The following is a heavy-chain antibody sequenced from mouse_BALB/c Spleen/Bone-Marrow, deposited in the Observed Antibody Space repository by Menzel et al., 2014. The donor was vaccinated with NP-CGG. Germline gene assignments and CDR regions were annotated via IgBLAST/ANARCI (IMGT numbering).Heavy chain of an antibody. V-gene: IGHV1-18*01. CDR3: ARTNMVTTLYFYALDY. CDR2: VNPNNRGT. CDR1: GYTLTDYT. D-gene: IGHD2-1*01. Sequence: EVQVVESGPELVTPGASVKIPCQASGYTLTDYTMDWVNQSHGRSLEWIGYVNPNNRGTIYNQKFKGKATLTVDKSSSTAYMELRSLTSEDTAVYYWARTNMVTTLYFYALDYWGQGTSVTVSS. J-gene: IGHJ4*01.